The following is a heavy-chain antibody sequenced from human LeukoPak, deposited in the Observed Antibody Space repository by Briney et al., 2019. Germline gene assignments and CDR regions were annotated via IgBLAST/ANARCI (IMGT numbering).Heavy chain of an antibody. CDR2: ISAYNGNT. J-gene: IGHJ6*03. CDR3: ARALGYFDPIHYYYMDV. D-gene: IGHD3-9*01. V-gene: IGHV1-18*01. Sequence: GASVKVSCKASGYTFTSYGISWVRQAPGQGLEWMGWISAYNGNTNYAQKLQGRVTMTTDTSTSTAYMELSSLRSEDTAVYYCARALGYFDPIHYYYMDVWGKGTTVTVSS. CDR1: GYTFTSYG.